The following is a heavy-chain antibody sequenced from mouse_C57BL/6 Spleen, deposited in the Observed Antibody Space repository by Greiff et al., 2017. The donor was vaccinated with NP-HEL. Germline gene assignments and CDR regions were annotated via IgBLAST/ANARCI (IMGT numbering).Heavy chain of an antibody. CDR3: ARDSYYGSSYAMDY. V-gene: IGHV1-19*01. D-gene: IGHD1-1*01. CDR2: INPYNGGT. Sequence: EVQLQESGPVLVKPGASVKMSCKASGYTFTDYYMNWVKQSHGKSLEWIGVINPYNGGTSYNQKFKGKATLTVDKSSSTAYMELNSLTSEDSAVYYCARDSYYGSSYAMDYWGQGTSVTVSS. CDR1: GYTFTDYY. J-gene: IGHJ4*01.